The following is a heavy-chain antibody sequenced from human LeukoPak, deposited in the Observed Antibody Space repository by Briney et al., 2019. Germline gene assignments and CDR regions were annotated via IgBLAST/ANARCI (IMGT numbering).Heavy chain of an antibody. D-gene: IGHD3-22*01. J-gene: IGHJ4*02. Sequence: GSSVKVSCKASGGTFSSYAISWVRQAPGQGLEWMGGIIPIFGTANYAQKFQGRVTITTDESTSTAYMELSSLRSEDTAVYYCARESPRTYYYDSSGYYYWGQGTLVTVSS. V-gene: IGHV1-69*05. CDR1: GGTFSSYA. CDR3: ARESPRTYYYDSSGYYY. CDR2: IIPIFGTA.